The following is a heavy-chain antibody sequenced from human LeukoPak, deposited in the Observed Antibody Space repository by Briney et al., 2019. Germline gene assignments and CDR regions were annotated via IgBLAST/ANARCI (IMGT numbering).Heavy chain of an antibody. V-gene: IGHV3-53*01. CDR2: IYSGGTT. D-gene: IGHD4-17*01. J-gene: IGHJ6*02. CDR3: ARDPRTTGKSNYGMDV. CDR1: GITVSSNY. Sequence: GRSLRLSCAASGITVSSNYMSWVRQPPGKGLEWVSIIYSGGTTYYADSVQGRFTISRDNSKNTVYLQTNSLRVEDTAVYYCARDPRTTGKSNYGMDVWGQGTTVTVSS.